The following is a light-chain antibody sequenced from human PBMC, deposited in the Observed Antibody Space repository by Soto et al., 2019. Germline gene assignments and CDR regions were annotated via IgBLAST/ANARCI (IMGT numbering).Light chain of an antibody. CDR1: QSVSNNY. J-gene: IGKJ3*01. V-gene: IGKV3-20*01. CDR3: QQYRSSPVS. CDR2: GAS. Sequence: EIVLTQSPGTLSLSPGERATLSCRASQSVSNNYLAWYQQKPGQAPRFLMYGASSRATGTPDRFSGSGSGTDFTLTISRLEPEDYAVYYCQQYRSSPVSFGPGTKVDIK.